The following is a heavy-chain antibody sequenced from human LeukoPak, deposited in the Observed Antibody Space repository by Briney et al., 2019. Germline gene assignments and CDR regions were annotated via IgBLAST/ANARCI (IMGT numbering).Heavy chain of an antibody. V-gene: IGHV4-59*12. CDR3: ARDSDSGGLNY. D-gene: IGHD1-26*01. Sequence: SETLSLTCTVSGGSISSYYWSWIRQPPGKGLEWIGYIYYSGSTNYNPSLKSRVTISVDTSKSQFSLKLSSVTAADTAVYYCARDSDSGGLNYWGQGTLVTVSS. J-gene: IGHJ4*02. CDR2: IYYSGST. CDR1: GGSISSYY.